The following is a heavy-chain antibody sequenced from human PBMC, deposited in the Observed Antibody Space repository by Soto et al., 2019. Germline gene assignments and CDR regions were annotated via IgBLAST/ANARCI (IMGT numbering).Heavy chain of an antibody. Sequence: QVQLVQSGAGVQKPGATANISCKASGYRFTAYDMHWVRQAPGQRLEWLGWINTATGDTKYSPSFQGRVTLCRDTSATTAYMELSGLRFEDTAVYYCARTRGYCSGGSCYPLDHWGQGTLVTVSS. CDR2: INTATGDT. CDR3: ARTRGYCSGGSCYPLDH. D-gene: IGHD2-15*01. CDR1: GYRFTAYD. V-gene: IGHV1-3*04. J-gene: IGHJ4*02.